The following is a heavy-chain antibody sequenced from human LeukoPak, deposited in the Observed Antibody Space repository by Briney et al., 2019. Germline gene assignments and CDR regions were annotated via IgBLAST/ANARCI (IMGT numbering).Heavy chain of an antibody. J-gene: IGHJ4*02. CDR3: AREKDGSCYDY. D-gene: IGHD2-15*01. V-gene: IGHV4-59*01. Sequence: PSETLSLTCTVSGGSISSYYWSWIRQPPGKGLEWIGYIYYSGSTNYNPSLKSRVTISVDTSKNQFSLKLSSVSAADTAVYYCAREKDGSCYDYWGQGTLVTVSS. CDR2: IYYSGST. CDR1: GGSISSYY.